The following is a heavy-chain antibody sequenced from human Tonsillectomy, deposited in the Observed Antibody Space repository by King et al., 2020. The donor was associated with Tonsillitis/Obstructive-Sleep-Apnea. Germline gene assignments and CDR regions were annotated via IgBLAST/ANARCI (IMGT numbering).Heavy chain of an antibody. D-gene: IGHD3-10*01. V-gene: IGHV3-15*01. CDR3: TAYGAYSHYDYMDV. CDR1: GFTFSNAW. Sequence: VQLVESGGGLVKPGGSLRLSCAASGFTFSNAWMTWVRQAPGKGLEWVGRVKSKSDGGTTDYAAPVKGRFTISRDDSKNTLYLQMNSLRSEDTGVYYCTAYGAYSHYDYMDVWGKGTTVTVSS. CDR2: VKSKSDGGTT. J-gene: IGHJ6*03.